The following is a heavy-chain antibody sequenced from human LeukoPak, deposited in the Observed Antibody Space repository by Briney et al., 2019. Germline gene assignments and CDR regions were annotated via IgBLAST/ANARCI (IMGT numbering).Heavy chain of an antibody. D-gene: IGHD3-22*01. CDR3: AKDNRRHYTSGPNPDSLH. V-gene: IGHV3-9*01. Sequence: GGSLRLSCAGSGFIFNNYAMHWVRQPPGKGPEWVSGISWNSGSIDYADSVKGRFTISRDNAKNSLYLQMNSLRVEDTAFYYCAKDNRRHYTSGPNPDSLHWGQGALVTVSS. CDR1: GFIFNNYA. CDR2: ISWNSGSI. J-gene: IGHJ4*02.